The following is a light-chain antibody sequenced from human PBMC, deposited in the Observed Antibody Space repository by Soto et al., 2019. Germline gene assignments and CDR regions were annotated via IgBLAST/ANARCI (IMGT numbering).Light chain of an antibody. CDR3: HQDGDPART. CDR2: GAS. J-gene: IGKJ1*01. Sequence: EIVLTQSTGTLSLSPGERATLSCRASQSVSSSYLGWYQQKPCQAPRLLIYGASSKATGIPDRFSGSGSGTGFTLTISSLEPEDCEGYYVHQDGDPARTVGQGTKGEI. V-gene: IGKV3-20*01. CDR1: QSVSSSY.